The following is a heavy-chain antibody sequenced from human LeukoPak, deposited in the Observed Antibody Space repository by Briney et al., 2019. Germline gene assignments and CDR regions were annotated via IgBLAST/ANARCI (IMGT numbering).Heavy chain of an antibody. CDR2: ISSGSDTI. Sequence: GGSLRLSCAASGFAFSGYNMNWVRQAPGKGLEWVSYISSGSDTIFYADSVKGRFTISRDNAKNSLYLQMNSLRAEDTAVYYCARPYCASTSCTTFEYWGQGTLVTVSS. V-gene: IGHV3-48*01. CDR3: ARPYCASTSCTTFEY. J-gene: IGHJ4*02. CDR1: GFAFSGYN. D-gene: IGHD2-2*01.